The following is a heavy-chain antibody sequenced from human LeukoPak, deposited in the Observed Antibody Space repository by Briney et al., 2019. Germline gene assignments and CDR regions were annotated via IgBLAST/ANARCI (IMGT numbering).Heavy chain of an antibody. CDR2: INHSGST. D-gene: IGHD6-13*01. CDR3: ARWGAAGNWFDP. Sequence: SETLSLTCAVYGGSFSGYYWSWIRQPPGKGLEWIGEINHSGSTNYNPSLKSRVTISVDTSKNQFSLKLSSVTAADTAVYYCARWGAAGNWFDPWGQGTLVTVSS. V-gene: IGHV4-34*01. J-gene: IGHJ5*02. CDR1: GGSFSGYY.